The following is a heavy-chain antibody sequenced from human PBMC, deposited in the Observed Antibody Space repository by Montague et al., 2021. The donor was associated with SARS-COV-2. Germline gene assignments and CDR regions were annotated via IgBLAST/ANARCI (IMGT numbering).Heavy chain of an antibody. Sequence: SETLSLTCTVSGASISSSNYYWGWIRQPPGKGLEWIATIHYSGSTYYKPSLKSRLTISVDTSKNQFSLRLSSVTAADTAVYYCARGDFGVVIIPYYYYYMGVWGKGTTVTVSS. CDR3: ARGDFGVVIIPYYYYYMGV. D-gene: IGHD3-3*01. J-gene: IGHJ6*03. V-gene: IGHV4-39*01. CDR1: GASISSSNYY. CDR2: IHYSGST.